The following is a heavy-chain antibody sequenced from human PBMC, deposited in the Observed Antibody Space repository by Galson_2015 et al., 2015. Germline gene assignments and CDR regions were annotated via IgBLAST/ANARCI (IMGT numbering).Heavy chain of an antibody. J-gene: IGHJ4*02. V-gene: IGHV3-7*03. Sequence: SLRLSCAASGFIFRNYWMVWVRQTPEKGLEWVAKIRYDGSQTFYVDSVKGRFTISRDNAENSLYLQMNSLRADDTAVYYCARDANRGWEFDYWGQGALVTVSS. CDR2: IRYDGSQT. CDR3: ARDANRGWEFDY. CDR1: GFIFRNYW. D-gene: IGHD1-14*01.